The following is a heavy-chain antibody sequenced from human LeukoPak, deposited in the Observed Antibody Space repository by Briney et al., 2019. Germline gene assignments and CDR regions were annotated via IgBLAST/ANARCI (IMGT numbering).Heavy chain of an antibody. V-gene: IGHV5-51*01. J-gene: IGHJ4*02. Sequence: GESLKISCKGSGYSFTSYWIGWVRQMPGKGLEWMGIIYSGDSDTRYSPSFQGQVTISADKSISTAYLQWSSLKASDTAMYYCARGLDILTGYYPDYDYWGQGTLVTVSS. CDR2: IYSGDSDT. CDR3: ARGLDILTGYYPDYDY. CDR1: GYSFTSYW. D-gene: IGHD3-9*01.